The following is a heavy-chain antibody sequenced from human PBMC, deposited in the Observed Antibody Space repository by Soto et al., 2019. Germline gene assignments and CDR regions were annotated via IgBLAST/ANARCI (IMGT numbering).Heavy chain of an antibody. V-gene: IGHV4-34*01. CDR2: INHLTTT. D-gene: IGHD5-18*01. Sequence: SETLSLTCAVYGGSFSSHHWSWIRQTPGKGLEWIGEINHLTTTNYNPSLKSRVIISLDAPKNQFSLKLSSVTAADTAVYYCARGYDTALAPIFWGQGILVTVSS. CDR3: ARGYDTALAPIF. J-gene: IGHJ4*02. CDR1: GGSFSSHH.